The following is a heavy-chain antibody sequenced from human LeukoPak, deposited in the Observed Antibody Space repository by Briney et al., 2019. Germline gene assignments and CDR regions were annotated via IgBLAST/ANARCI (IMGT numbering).Heavy chain of an antibody. CDR1: NFAFSTYA. V-gene: IGHV3-23*01. D-gene: IGHD4-17*01. J-gene: IGHJ3*01. CDR3: TKDPNGDYIGAFDF. CDR2: ITGSGATT. Sequence: GGSLRLSCAASNFAFSTYAMTWVRQAPGKGLEWVSSITGSGATTSYADSVKGRFTISRDNSKSTLFLQMNSLRAEDTAVYYCTKDPNGDYIGAFDFWGQGTMVTVSS.